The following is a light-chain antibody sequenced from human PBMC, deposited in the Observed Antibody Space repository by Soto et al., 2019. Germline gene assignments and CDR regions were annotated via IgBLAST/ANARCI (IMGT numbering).Light chain of an antibody. V-gene: IGKV1-39*01. Sequence: DIQMTQSPSSLSASVEDRVIITCRASQSISNHLNWYQQKPGKAPKLLIFAASSLQSGVPPRFSGSRSGPDFTLTISSLQPEDFATYYCQQSSTIPITFGQGTRLEIK. J-gene: IGKJ5*01. CDR1: QSISNH. CDR2: AAS. CDR3: QQSSTIPIT.